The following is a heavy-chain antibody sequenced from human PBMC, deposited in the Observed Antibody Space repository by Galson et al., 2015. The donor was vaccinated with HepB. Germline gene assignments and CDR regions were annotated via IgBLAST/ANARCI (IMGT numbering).Heavy chain of an antibody. CDR3: VRYWGSGYVIDY. J-gene: IGHJ4*02. Sequence: SVKVSCKASGYTFTSHNIDWVRQATGQGFDWMGWVNPNSGDAGYAQKFQGRVTMTRNTSISTAYMELSSLRSEDTVVYYCVRYWGSGYVIDYWGQGTLVTVSS. CDR2: VNPNSGDA. D-gene: IGHD3-3*01. CDR1: GYTFTSHN. V-gene: IGHV1-8*01.